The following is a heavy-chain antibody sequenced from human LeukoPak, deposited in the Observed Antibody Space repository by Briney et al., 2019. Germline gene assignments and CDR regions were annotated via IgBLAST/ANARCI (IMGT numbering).Heavy chain of an antibody. Sequence: SETLSLTCTVSGGSISSGDYYWSWIRQPPGKGLEWIGYIYYSGSTYYNPSLKSRVTISVDTSKNQFSLKLSSVTAADTAVYYCARRYCGGDCYYFDYWGQGTLVTVSS. J-gene: IGHJ4*02. CDR2: IYYSGST. CDR1: GGSISSGDYY. D-gene: IGHD2-21*02. V-gene: IGHV4-30-4*01. CDR3: ARRYCGGDCYYFDY.